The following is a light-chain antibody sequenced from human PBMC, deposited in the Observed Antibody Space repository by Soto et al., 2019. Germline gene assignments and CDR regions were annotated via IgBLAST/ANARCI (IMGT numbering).Light chain of an antibody. J-gene: IGKJ3*01. V-gene: IGKV3-11*01. CDR1: QSVTSN. Sequence: EIVLTQSPATLSLSPGERATLSCRASQSVTSNLAWYQQKPGQAPRLLVYDASNRATGIPARFSGSGSGTDFTLTISSLEPEDFAVYYCQQRNNWPTFGPGTKVDIK. CDR3: QQRNNWPT. CDR2: DAS.